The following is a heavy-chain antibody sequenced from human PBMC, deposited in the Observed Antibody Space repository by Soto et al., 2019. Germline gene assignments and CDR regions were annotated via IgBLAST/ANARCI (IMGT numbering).Heavy chain of an antibody. D-gene: IGHD5-12*01. CDR1: GASVSSGGYF. Sequence: PSETLSLTCSVSGASVSSGGYFWTWIRQLPGKGLEWIGYIYHSGSTYYNPSLKSRVTISVDRSKNQFSLKLSSVTAADTAVYYCAAGGGLPRYYWGQGTLVTVSS. CDR2: IYHSGST. CDR3: AAGGGLPRYY. V-gene: IGHV4-30-2*01. J-gene: IGHJ4*02.